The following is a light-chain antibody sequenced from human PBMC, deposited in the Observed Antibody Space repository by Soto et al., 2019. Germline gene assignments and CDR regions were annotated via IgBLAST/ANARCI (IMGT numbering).Light chain of an antibody. CDR2: DAS. CDR3: QQRSNWPPIFT. CDR1: QSVSSY. V-gene: IGKV3-11*01. J-gene: IGKJ3*01. Sequence: EIVLTQSPATLSLSPGERATLSCRASQSVSSYLAWYQQKPGQAPRLLIYDASNRATGIPARFSGSGSGTDFTLTICSLEPEDFAVYYCQQRSNWPPIFTCGPGTKVDIK.